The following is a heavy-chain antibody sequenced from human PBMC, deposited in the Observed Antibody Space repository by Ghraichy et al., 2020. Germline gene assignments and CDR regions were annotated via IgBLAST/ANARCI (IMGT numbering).Heavy chain of an antibody. CDR3: AREHDSSGFDYYYGLDV. D-gene: IGHD3-22*01. CDR1: GNTINSHY. J-gene: IGHJ6*02. CDR2: IDSSGSTT. V-gene: IGHV1-46*02. Sequence: VKVSCKASGNTINSHYIHWVRQAPGQGLEWMGIIDSSGSTTNYAQKFQGRVIVTRDTSTSTVYMELNSLRFDDTAVYFCAREHDSSGFDYYYGLDVWGQGTTVTVS.